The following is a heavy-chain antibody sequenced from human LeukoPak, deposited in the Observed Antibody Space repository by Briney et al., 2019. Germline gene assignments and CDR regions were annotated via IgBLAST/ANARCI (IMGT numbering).Heavy chain of an antibody. CDR3: ARDVGTTYYDFWSGYYKGMDAFDI. J-gene: IGHJ3*02. CDR1: GYSFTSYW. D-gene: IGHD3-3*01. Sequence: KNGESLKISCKGSGYSFTSYWISWVRQMPGKGLEWMGIICPGDSDTRYSPSFQGQVTISADKSISTAYLQWSSLKASDTAMYYCARDVGTTYYDFWSGYYKGMDAFDIWGQGTMVTVSS. V-gene: IGHV5-51*01. CDR2: ICPGDSDT.